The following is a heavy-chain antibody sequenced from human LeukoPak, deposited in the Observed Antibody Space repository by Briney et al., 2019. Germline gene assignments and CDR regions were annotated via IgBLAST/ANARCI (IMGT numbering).Heavy chain of an antibody. CDR1: GGSISSGGYY. D-gene: IGHD3-10*01. CDR2: IYHSGST. Sequence: SQTLSLTCTVSGGSISSGGYYWSWIRQPPGKGLEWIGYIYHSGSTYYNPSLKSRVTISVDRSKNQFSLKLSSVTAADTAVYYCARGTAYGVGYFDLWGRGTLVTVSS. V-gene: IGHV4-30-2*01. J-gene: IGHJ2*01. CDR3: ARGTAYGVGYFDL.